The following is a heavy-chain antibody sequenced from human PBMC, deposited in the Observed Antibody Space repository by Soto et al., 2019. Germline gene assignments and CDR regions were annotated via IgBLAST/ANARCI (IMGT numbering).Heavy chain of an antibody. Sequence: EVQLVESGGGLVKPGGSLRLSCAASGFTFDNAWMSWVRQAPGKGLEWVGRIKSKTDGGTADYAAPVKGRFTISRDDSKNTLFLQMNSLKTEDTAVYYCTTDRGHMYDFDYWCQGTLVPVSS. CDR3: TTDRGHMYDFDY. V-gene: IGHV3-15*01. J-gene: IGHJ4*02. CDR1: GFTFDNAW. CDR2: IKSKTDGGTA. D-gene: IGHD2-8*01.